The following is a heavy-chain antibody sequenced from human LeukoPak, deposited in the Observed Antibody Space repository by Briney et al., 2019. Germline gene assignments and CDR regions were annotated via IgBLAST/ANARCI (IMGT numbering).Heavy chain of an antibody. CDR3: ARAGPWQIDP. V-gene: IGHV4-59*01. Sequence: SETLSLTCTVSGGSISSYYWSWIRQSPGKGLEWIGHIYYSGTTNYNPSLKSRVTMSIDRSKNHFSLKLKSVTHADTALYYCARAGPWQIDPWGQGILVTVSS. CDR1: GGSISSYY. CDR2: IYYSGTT. D-gene: IGHD3-10*01. J-gene: IGHJ5*02.